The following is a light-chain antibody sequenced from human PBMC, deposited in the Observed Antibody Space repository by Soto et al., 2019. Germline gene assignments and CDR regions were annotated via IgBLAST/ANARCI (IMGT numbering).Light chain of an antibody. CDR3: CSFVSGYSWL. CDR1: SNDVGGYKY. CDR2: DVI. Sequence: QSALTQPRSVSGSPGQSVTISCTGTSNDVGGYKYVSWYQHHPGKATKLMIYDVIKRPSGVPDRFSGSKSGSTASLTISGLQAEDEADYYCCSFVSGYSWLFGGGTKVTVL. J-gene: IGLJ3*02. V-gene: IGLV2-11*01.